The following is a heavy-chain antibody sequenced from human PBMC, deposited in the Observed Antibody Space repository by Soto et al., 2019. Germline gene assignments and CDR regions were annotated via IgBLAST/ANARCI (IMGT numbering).Heavy chain of an antibody. J-gene: IGHJ6*02. Sequence: GASVKVSCKASGYTFTNYGISWVRQAPGQGLEWMGWINPNSGGTNYAQKFQGWVTMTRDTSISTAYMELSRLRSDDTAVYYCARGVQWLVQLNYYYYGMDVWGQGTTVTVSS. CDR3: ARGVQWLVQLNYYYYGMDV. D-gene: IGHD6-19*01. CDR2: INPNSGGT. CDR1: GYTFTNYG. V-gene: IGHV1-2*04.